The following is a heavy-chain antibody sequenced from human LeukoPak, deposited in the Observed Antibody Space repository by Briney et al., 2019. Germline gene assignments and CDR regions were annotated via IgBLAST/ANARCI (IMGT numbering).Heavy chain of an antibody. CDR1: GGSFSGYY. D-gene: IGHD6-13*01. CDR2: INHSGST. J-gene: IGHJ4*02. Sequence: PSETLSLTCGVDGGSFSGYYWSWIRQPPGKGLEWIGEINHSGSTNYNPSLKRRVTISVDTSQNQFSVRLSSVTAADTAVYYCARGRYLTTGGGAAAGFLDYWGQGTLVTVSS. CDR3: ARGRYLTTGGGAAAGFLDY. V-gene: IGHV4-34*01.